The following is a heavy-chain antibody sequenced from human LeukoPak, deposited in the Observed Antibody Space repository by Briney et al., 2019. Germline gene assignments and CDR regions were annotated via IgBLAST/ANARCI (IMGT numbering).Heavy chain of an antibody. CDR2: ISSSSSYI. CDR1: GFTFSSYS. CDR3: ARDSYDSSGYYFDY. D-gene: IGHD3-22*01. Sequence: GGSLRLSCAASGFTFSSYSMSWVRQAPGKGLEWVSSISSSSSYIYYADSVKGRFTISRDNAKNSLYLQMNSLRAEDTAVYYCARDSYDSSGYYFDYWGQGTLVTVSS. J-gene: IGHJ4*02. V-gene: IGHV3-21*01.